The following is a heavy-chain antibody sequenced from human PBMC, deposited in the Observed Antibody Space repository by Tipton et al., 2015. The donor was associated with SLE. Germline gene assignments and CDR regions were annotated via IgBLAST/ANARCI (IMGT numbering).Heavy chain of an antibody. CDR3: ARHPGASFDF. V-gene: IGHV4-31*03. CDR1: GGSIRSGVSY. J-gene: IGHJ4*02. Sequence: TLSLTCTVSGGSIRSGVSYWSWIRQHPGKGLEWIGYIHDSGATFYNPSLRSRSAISVDTSQNQFSLRLTSATAADTAIYYCARHPGASFDFWGQGILVTVSS. CDR2: IHDSGAT.